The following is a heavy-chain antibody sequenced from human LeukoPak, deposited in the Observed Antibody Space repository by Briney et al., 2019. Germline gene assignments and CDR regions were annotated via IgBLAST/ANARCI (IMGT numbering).Heavy chain of an antibody. CDR2: IYHSGST. CDR3: ARGGSHLWQPFDS. J-gene: IGHJ4*02. V-gene: IGHV4-4*02. CDR1: GDFITKSVW. Sequence: SGTLSLTCAVSGDFITKSVWWIWVRQTPGKGLEWIGDIYHSGSTNSNPSLKSRVTLSLDKSKNQFSLKLGSVTAADTAVYYCARGGSHLWQPFDSWGQGTLVTVSS. D-gene: IGHD5-18*01.